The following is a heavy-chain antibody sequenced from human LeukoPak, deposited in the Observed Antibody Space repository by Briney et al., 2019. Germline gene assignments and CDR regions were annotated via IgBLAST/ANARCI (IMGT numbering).Heavy chain of an antibody. Sequence: TLSLTCTVSGGSISSGDYYWSWIRQPPGKGLEWIGYIYYSGSTYYNPSLKSRVTISVDTSKNQFSLKLSSVTAADTAVYYCARGTTVTYYFDYWGQGTLVTVSS. CDR3: ARGTTVTYYFDY. CDR1: GGSISSGDYY. J-gene: IGHJ4*02. D-gene: IGHD4-17*01. V-gene: IGHV4-30-4*08. CDR2: IYYSGST.